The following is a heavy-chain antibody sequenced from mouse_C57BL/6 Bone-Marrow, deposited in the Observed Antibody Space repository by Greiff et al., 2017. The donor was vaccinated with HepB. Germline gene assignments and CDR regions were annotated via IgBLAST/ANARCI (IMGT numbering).Heavy chain of an antibody. V-gene: IGHV5-4*01. D-gene: IGHD2-10*02. Sequence: EVQVVESGGGLVKPGGSLKLSCAASGFTFSSYAMSWVRQTPEKRLEWVATISDGGRYTYYPDNVKGRFTISRDNAKNNLYLQMSHLKSEDTAMYYCARGGYGKDYWGQGTTLTVSS. J-gene: IGHJ2*01. CDR2: ISDGGRYT. CDR3: ARGGYGKDY. CDR1: GFTFSSYA.